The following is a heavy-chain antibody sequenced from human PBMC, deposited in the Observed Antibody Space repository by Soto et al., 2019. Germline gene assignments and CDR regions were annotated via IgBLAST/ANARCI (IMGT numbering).Heavy chain of an antibody. V-gene: IGHV1-3*01. CDR1: GYTFTSYA. CDR2: INAGNGNT. J-gene: IGHJ6*02. D-gene: IGHD6-13*01. Sequence: ASVKVSCKASGYTFTSYAMHWVRQAPGQRLEWMGWINAGNGNTKYSQKFQGRVTMTTDTSTSTAYMELRSLRSDDTAVYYCAGYSSSWDYYYGMDVWGQGTTVTVSS. CDR3: AGYSSSWDYYYGMDV.